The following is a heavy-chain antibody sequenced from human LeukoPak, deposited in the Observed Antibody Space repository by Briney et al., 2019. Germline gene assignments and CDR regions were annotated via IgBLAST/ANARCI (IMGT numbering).Heavy chain of an antibody. CDR3: ARGRRRYFDWSQEGGYYFDY. V-gene: IGHV3-7*01. Sequence: PGGSLRLSCAASGFTFSSYWMSWVRQAPGKGLEWVANIKQDGSEKYYVDSVKGRFTISRDNAKNSLYLQMNSLRAEDTAVYYCARGRRRYFDWSQEGGYYFDYWGQGTLVTVSS. D-gene: IGHD3-9*01. CDR2: IKQDGSEK. CDR1: GFTFSSYW. J-gene: IGHJ4*02.